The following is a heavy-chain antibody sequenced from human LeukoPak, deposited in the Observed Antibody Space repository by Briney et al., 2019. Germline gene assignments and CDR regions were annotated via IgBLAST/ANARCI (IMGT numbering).Heavy chain of an antibody. Sequence: PSETLSLTCTVSGYSISSGYYWGWIRPPPGKGLEWIGSIYHSGSTYYNPSLKSRVTISVDTSKNQFSLKLSSVTAADTAVYYCARDRKGYTALDYWGQGTLVTVSS. CDR2: IYHSGST. D-gene: IGHD5-18*01. CDR1: GYSISSGYY. V-gene: IGHV4-38-2*02. CDR3: ARDRKGYTALDY. J-gene: IGHJ4*02.